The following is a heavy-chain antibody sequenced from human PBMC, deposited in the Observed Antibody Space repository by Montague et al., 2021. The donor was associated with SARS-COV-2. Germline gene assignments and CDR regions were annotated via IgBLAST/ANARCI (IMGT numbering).Heavy chain of an antibody. CDR2: VYYTGST. CDR1: VGSFSGYY. D-gene: IGHD6-6*01. Sequence: SETLSLTCAVYVGSFSGYYWSWIRQPPGKALEWIGYVYYTGSTKYNPSLKSRVTMSVDTPKNRFSLSLRSLTAADTAVYYCARGPSPPAIAAYDYGMDVWGQGTTVTVSS. V-gene: IGHV4-59*01. CDR3: ARGPSPPAIAAYDYGMDV. J-gene: IGHJ6*02.